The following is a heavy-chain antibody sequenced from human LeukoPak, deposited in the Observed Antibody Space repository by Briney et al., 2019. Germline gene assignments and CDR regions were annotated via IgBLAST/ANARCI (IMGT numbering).Heavy chain of an antibody. CDR1: GGSVSSYH. D-gene: IGHD4-23*01. CDR3: VRSGGL. J-gene: IGHJ3*01. CDR2: ISYSGST. Sequence: SETLSLTCTVSGGSVSSYHWGWIRQPPGKGLEWIGHISYSGSTNYNPSLESRVTISVDTSKNQFSLRLSSVTAADTAVYYCVRSGGLWGQGTMVTVSS. V-gene: IGHV4-59*02.